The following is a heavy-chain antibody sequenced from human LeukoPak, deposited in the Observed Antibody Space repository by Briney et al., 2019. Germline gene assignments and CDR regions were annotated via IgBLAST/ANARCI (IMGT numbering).Heavy chain of an antibody. D-gene: IGHD3-22*01. CDR3: ARSLTNHYYDSSGYYLEFADAFDI. CDR1: GGSISSGGYS. J-gene: IGHJ3*02. Sequence: SETLSLTCTVSGGSISSGGYSWSWIRQHPGKGLEWIGYIYYSGSTYYNPSLKSRVTISVDTSKNQFSLKLSSVTAADTAVYYCARSLTNHYYDSSGYYLEFADAFDIWGQGTMVTVSS. V-gene: IGHV4-31*03. CDR2: IYYSGST.